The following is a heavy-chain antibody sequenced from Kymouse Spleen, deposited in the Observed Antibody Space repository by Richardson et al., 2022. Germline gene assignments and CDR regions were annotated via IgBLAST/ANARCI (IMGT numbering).Heavy chain of an antibody. CDR1: GGSISSGGYY. J-gene: IGHJ6*02. V-gene: IGHV4-31*03. D-gene: IGHD6-6*01. CDR2: IYYSGST. CDR3: ARRDSSSSAYYGMDV. Sequence: QVQLQESGPGLVKPSQTLSLTCTVSGGSISSGGYYWSWIRQHPGKGLEWIGYIYYSGSTYYNPSLKSRVTISVDTSKNQFSLKLSSVTAADTAVYYCARRDSSSSAYYGMDVWGQGTTVTVSS.